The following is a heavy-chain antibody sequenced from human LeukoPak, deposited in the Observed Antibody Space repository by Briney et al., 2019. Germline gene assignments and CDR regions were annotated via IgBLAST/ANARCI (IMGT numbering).Heavy chain of an antibody. D-gene: IGHD7-27*01. CDR1: GFTFSSYE. J-gene: IGHJ6*03. CDR3: ARGRAQNPLGYMDV. CDR2: ISSSGSTI. V-gene: IGHV3-48*03. Sequence: PGGSLRLSCAASGFTFSSYEMNWVRQAPGKGLEWVSYISSSGSTIYYADSVKGRFTISRDNAKNSLYLQMNSLRAEDTAVYYCARGRAQNPLGYMDVWGKGTTVTVSS.